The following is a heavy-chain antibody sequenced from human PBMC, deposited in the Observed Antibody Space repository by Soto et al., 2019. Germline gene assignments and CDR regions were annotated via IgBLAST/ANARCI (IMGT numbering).Heavy chain of an antibody. Sequence: SETLSLTCIVSGYSVTSSDYYWAWIRQPPGKGLEWIGSMFYSGLTYYNPSLKSRVTLSVDTSKNQFSVRLNSVTAADTAVYYCAPLSVSLSGPYGIHVWGQGTTVTVSS. J-gene: IGHJ6*02. D-gene: IGHD2-15*01. V-gene: IGHV4-39*01. CDR3: APLSVSLSGPYGIHV. CDR2: MFYSGLT. CDR1: GYSVTSSDYY.